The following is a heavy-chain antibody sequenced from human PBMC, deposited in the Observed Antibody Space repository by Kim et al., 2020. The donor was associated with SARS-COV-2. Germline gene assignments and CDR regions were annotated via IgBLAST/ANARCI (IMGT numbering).Heavy chain of an antibody. V-gene: IGHV4-34*01. CDR3: ARSLRYFDY. Sequence: GSTNSPPSLKSRVTISVDTSKNQFSLKLSSVTAADTAVYYCARSLRYFDYWGQGTLVTVSS. CDR2: GST. J-gene: IGHJ4*02.